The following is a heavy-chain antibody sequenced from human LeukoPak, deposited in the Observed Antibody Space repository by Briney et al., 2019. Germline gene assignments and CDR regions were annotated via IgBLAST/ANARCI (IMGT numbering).Heavy chain of an antibody. D-gene: IGHD2-8*01. J-gene: IGHJ6*03. CDR1: GFTFSSYG. CDR2: ISYDGSNK. V-gene: IGHV3-30*18. CDR3: ANGYCTNGVCYPYYYYYMDV. Sequence: GGTLRLSCAASGFTFSSYGMHWVRQAPGKGLEWVAVISYDGSNKYYADSVKGQFTISRDNSKNTLYLQMNSLRAEDTAVYYCANGYCTNGVCYPYYYYYMDVWGKGTTVTVSS.